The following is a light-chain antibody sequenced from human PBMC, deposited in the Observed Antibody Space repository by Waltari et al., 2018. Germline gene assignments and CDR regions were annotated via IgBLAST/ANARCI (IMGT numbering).Light chain of an antibody. CDR3: CSYARSNTYV. CDR1: SNDVSAYNP. CDR2: DVT. V-gene: IGLV2-14*03. Sequence: QSALTQPASVSGSPGQSITISCTGTSNDVSAYNPISWYPQHQGKAPKLIIYDVTKPPEGVSDCFSGFKSGNTASLTIYGLQAEDEADYYCCSYARSNTYVFGTGTKVTVL. J-gene: IGLJ1*01.